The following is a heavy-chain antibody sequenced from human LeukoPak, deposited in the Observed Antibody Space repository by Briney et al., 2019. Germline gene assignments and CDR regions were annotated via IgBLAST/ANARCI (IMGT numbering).Heavy chain of an antibody. Sequence: SVKVSCKASVGTFSSYAISWVRQAPGQELEWMGRIIPIFGIANYAQKFQGRVTITADRSTTTAYTELSSLRSEDTAVYYCARGDMVRGVIISRYYFDFWGQGTLVTVSS. J-gene: IGHJ4*02. CDR1: VGTFSSYA. CDR2: IIPIFGIA. V-gene: IGHV1-69*04. D-gene: IGHD3-10*01. CDR3: ARGDMVRGVIISRYYFDF.